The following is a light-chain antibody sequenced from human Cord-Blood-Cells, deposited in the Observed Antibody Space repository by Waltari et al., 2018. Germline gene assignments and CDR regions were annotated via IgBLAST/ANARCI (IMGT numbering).Light chain of an antibody. CDR2: GAS. J-gene: IGKJ5*01. Sequence: EIVLTQSPGTLSLSPGERATLSCRASQSVSSSYLAWYQQKPGQAPRLLIYGASSRATGIPDRFSGSGSGTDFTLTISRLEPEDFAVYDYQQYGSSPPRITFGQGTRLEIK. V-gene: IGKV3-20*01. CDR3: QQYGSSPPRIT. CDR1: QSVSSSY.